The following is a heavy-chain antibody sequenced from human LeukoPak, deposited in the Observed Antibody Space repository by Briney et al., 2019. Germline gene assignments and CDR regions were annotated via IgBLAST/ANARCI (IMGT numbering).Heavy chain of an antibody. J-gene: IGHJ3*02. D-gene: IGHD2-2*01. V-gene: IGHV3-23*01. Sequence: GGSLRLSCAASGFIFSNYAMNWVRQAPGKGLEWVSVIRGGGGVTFYADSVKGRFTISRDNSKNTLYLQMNSLRREDTAVYYCARRGGTSGWGAFDIWGQGTMVTVSS. CDR2: IRGGGGVT. CDR1: GFIFSNYA. CDR3: ARRGGTSGWGAFDI.